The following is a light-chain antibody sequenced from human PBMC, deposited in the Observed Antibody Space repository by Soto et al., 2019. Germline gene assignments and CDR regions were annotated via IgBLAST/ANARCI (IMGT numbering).Light chain of an antibody. CDR2: GAS. CDR1: QTLSRSS. V-gene: IGKV3-20*01. J-gene: IGKJ4*01. CDR3: HQYGSSPLT. Sequence: EIVLTQSTGTLSLSPGESGTLSCRAGQTLSRSSLAWYQQKPGQAPRLLIDGASNRASGIPDRFSGGGAGTDFPLTISRLVPDDFAVYYCHQYGSSPLTFGGGTKVEI.